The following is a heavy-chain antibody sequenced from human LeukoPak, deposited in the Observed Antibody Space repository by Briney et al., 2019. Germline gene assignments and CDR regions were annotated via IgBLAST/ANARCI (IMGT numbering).Heavy chain of an antibody. D-gene: IGHD2-15*01. V-gene: IGHV1-69*05. J-gene: IGHJ4*02. CDR3: ARDQCSGGSCYVDY. CDR1: GGTFSSYA. Sequence: SVKVSCKASGGTFSSYAISWVRQAPGQGLEWMGRIIPIFGTANYAQKFQGRVTITTDESTCTAYMELSSLRSEDTAVYYCARDQCSGGSCYVDYWGQGTLVTVSS. CDR2: IIPIFGTA.